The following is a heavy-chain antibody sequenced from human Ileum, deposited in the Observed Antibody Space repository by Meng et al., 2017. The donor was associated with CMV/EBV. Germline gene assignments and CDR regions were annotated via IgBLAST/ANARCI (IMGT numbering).Heavy chain of an antibody. J-gene: IGHJ3*02. Sequence: QVEAQASGAGLLKPSETLSLTCAVYGGSFSDYRWTWIRQPPGKGLEWIGEINHSGITNYNPSLKSRVIISVDTSKNQFSLRLSSVTAADTAVYYCARDRRDRRDGHNYADAFDIWGQGTMVTVSS. D-gene: IGHD5-24*01. CDR2: INHSGIT. CDR1: GGSFSDYR. V-gene: IGHV4-34*01. CDR3: ARDRRDRRDGHNYADAFDI.